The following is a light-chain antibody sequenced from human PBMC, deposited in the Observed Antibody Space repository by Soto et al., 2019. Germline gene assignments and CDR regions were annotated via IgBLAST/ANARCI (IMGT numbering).Light chain of an antibody. CDR2: DAS. J-gene: IGKJ1*01. CDR3: QHYNPYSRT. V-gene: IGKV1-5*01. Sequence: DIQMTQSPSTLSASVGDRVTITCRASQTINNWLAWYQQKPGKAPKLLIYDASSLEIGVPSRFSGSGSGTQFTLTISSLQPDDFATYYCQHYNPYSRTFGQGTKVDIK. CDR1: QTINNW.